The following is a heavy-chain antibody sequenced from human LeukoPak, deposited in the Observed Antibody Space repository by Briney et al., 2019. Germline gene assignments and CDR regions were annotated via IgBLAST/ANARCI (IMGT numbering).Heavy chain of an antibody. CDR2: IKQDGSEK. CDR3: TGSESYYNKFDN. D-gene: IGHD3-10*01. CDR1: GFTFSGYG. V-gene: IGHV3-7*01. Sequence: GGSLRLSCAASGFTFSGYGMHWVRQAPGKGLEWVAIIKQDGSEKYYVDSVKGRFTISRDNAKNSVYLQMNSLRAEDTAVYYCTGSESYYNKFDNWGQGTLVTVSS. J-gene: IGHJ4*02.